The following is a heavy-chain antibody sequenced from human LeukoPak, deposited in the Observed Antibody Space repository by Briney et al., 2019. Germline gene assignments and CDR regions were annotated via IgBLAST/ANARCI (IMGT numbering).Heavy chain of an antibody. CDR1: GFIVSNND. V-gene: IGHV3-7*01. D-gene: IGHD4-11*01. CDR3: TRDDYSDYGYSSYYYMDV. CDR2: IKQDGGEK. Sequence: GGSLRLSCAASGFIVSNNDMNWVRQAPGKGLEWVANIKQDGGEKYYVDSVKGRFTISRDNAKNSLFLQMNKLRAEDTAVYYCTRDDYSDYGYSSYYYMDVWGKGTTVTVSS. J-gene: IGHJ6*03.